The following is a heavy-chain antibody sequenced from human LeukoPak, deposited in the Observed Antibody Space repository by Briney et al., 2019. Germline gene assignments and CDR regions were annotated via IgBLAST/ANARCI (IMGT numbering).Heavy chain of an antibody. CDR3: AKGTLPDY. Sequence: GGSLRLSCAASGFTFDEYAMHWVRQAPGKGLEWVSGISWNSGSIGYADSVKGRFTISRDNAKNSLYLQMNSLRAEDTALYYCAKGTLPDYWGQGTLVTVSS. J-gene: IGHJ4*02. CDR1: GFTFDEYA. V-gene: IGHV3-9*01. CDR2: ISWNSGSI.